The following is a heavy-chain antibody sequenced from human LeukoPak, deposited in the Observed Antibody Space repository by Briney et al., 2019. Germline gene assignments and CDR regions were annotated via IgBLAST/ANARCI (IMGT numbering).Heavy chain of an antibody. CDR2: IKQDGSEK. J-gene: IGHJ4*02. V-gene: IGHV3-7*01. D-gene: IGHD3-10*01. CDR3: ASSPLLWFGEEYYFDY. Sequence: GGSLRLSCEASGYTFSSYYMTWVRQAPGKGLEWVANIKQDGSEKYYVDSVKGRFTISRDNAKNSLYLQMNSLRAEDTAVYYCASSPLLWFGEEYYFDYWGQGTLVTVSS. CDR1: GYTFSSYY.